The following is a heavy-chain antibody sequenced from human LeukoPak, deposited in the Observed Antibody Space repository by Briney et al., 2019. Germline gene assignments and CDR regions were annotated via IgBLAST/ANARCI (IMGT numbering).Heavy chain of an antibody. CDR1: GYTFTGYY. Sequence: GASVKVSCKASGYTFTGYYMHWVRQAPGQGLEWMGWINPNSGGTNYAQKLQGRVTMTRDTSISTAYMELSRLRSDDTAEYYCASIRKYYDFWSGYGEFDPWGQGTLVTVSS. CDR2: INPNSGGT. D-gene: IGHD3-3*01. CDR3: ASIRKYYDFWSGYGEFDP. V-gene: IGHV1-2*02. J-gene: IGHJ5*02.